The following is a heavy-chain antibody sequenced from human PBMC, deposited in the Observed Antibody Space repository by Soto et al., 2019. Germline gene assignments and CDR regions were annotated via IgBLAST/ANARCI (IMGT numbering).Heavy chain of an antibody. CDR2: IKSKTDGGTT. Sequence: PGGSLRLSCAASGFTFSNAWMSWVRQAPGKGLEWVGRIKSKTDGGTTDYAAPVKGRFTISRDDSKNTLYLQMNSLKTEDTAVYYCTTPHLSQGYNWNSRYYASWGQGTLVPVSS. CDR1: GFTFSNAW. D-gene: IGHD1-7*01. V-gene: IGHV3-15*01. CDR3: TTPHLSQGYNWNSRYYAS. J-gene: IGHJ4*02.